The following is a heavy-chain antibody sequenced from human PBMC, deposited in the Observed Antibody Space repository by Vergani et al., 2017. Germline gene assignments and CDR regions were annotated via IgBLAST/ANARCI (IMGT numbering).Heavy chain of an antibody. D-gene: IGHD3-16*02. V-gene: IGHV1-46*03. J-gene: IGHJ5*02. CDR2: INPSGGST. CDR1: GYTFTSYY. CDR3: ARESILITFGGVIVWPIHQSSWFDP. Sequence: QVQLVQSGAEVKKPGASVKVSCKASGYTFTSYYMHWVRQAPGQGLEWMGIINPSGGSTSYAQKFQGRVTMTRDTSTSTVYMELSSLRSEDTAVYYCARESILITFGGVIVWPIHQSSWFDPWGQGTLVTVSS.